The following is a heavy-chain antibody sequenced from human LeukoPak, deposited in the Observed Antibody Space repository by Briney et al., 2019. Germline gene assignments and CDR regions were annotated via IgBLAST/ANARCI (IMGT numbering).Heavy chain of an antibody. V-gene: IGHV1-18*01. J-gene: IGHJ5*02. CDR2: ISAYNGNT. D-gene: IGHD3-10*01. CDR3: ARTRMDVVLLWFGESQPPNWFDP. Sequence: PVASVKVSCKASGYTFTSYGISWVRQAPGQGLEWMGWISAYNGNTNYAQKLQGRVTMTTDTSTSTAYMELRSLRSDDTAVYYCARTRMDVVLLWFGESQPPNWFDPWGQGTLVTVSS. CDR1: GYTFTSYG.